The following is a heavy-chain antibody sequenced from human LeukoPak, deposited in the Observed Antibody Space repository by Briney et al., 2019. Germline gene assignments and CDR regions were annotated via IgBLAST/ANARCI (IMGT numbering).Heavy chain of an antibody. V-gene: IGHV4-34*01. J-gene: IGHJ6*02. D-gene: IGHD6-6*01. CDR3: ARESSIAARKYGMDV. Sequence: SETLSLTCAVYGGSFSGYYWSWIRQPPGKGLEWIGEINHSGSTNYNPSLKSRVTISVDTSKNQFSPKLSSVTAADTAVYYCARESSIAARKYGMDVWGQGTTVTVSS. CDR2: INHSGST. CDR1: GGSFSGYY.